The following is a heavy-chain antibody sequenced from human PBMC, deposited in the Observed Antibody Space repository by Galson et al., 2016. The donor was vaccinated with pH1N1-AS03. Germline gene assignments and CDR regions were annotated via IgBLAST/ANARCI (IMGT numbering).Heavy chain of an antibody. V-gene: IGHV4-61*01. D-gene: IGHD6-19*01. CDR1: GASISSDYYH. Sequence: SETLSLTCAVSGASISSDYYHWNWLRQPPGKGLEWIGFISDSGSTNYNPSLKSRVTISVDTSKNQISLTLSSVTAADTAVYYCARNMGWYRFDSWGQGTLVTVSS. CDR3: ARNMGWYRFDS. J-gene: IGHJ4*02. CDR2: ISDSGST.